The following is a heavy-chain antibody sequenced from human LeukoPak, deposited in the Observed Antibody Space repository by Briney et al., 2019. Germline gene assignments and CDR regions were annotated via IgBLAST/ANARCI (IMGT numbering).Heavy chain of an antibody. CDR2: IIPIFGTA. V-gene: IGHV1-69*05. J-gene: IGHJ4*02. D-gene: IGHD3-10*01. CDR3: ARLVDYYGSGTLDY. Sequence: ASVKVSCKASGYTFTSYDINWVRQATGQGLEWMGRIIPIFGTANYAQKFQGRVTITTDESTSTAYMELSSLRSEDTAVYYCARLVDYYGSGTLDYWGQGTLVTVSS. CDR1: GYTFTSYD.